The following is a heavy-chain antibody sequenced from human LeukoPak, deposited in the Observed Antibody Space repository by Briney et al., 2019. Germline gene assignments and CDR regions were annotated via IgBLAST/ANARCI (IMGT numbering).Heavy chain of an antibody. CDR3: AREITTVTKYYYYYGMDV. D-gene: IGHD4-17*01. CDR1: GYAFTGYY. J-gene: IGHJ6*02. CDR2: INPDSGGT. Sequence: ASVKVSCKASGYAFTGYYMHWVRQAPGQGLEWMGWINPDSGGTNYAQKFQGRVTMTRDTSISTAYMELSRLRSDDTAVYYCAREITTVTKYYYYYGMDVWGQGTTVTVSS. V-gene: IGHV1-2*02.